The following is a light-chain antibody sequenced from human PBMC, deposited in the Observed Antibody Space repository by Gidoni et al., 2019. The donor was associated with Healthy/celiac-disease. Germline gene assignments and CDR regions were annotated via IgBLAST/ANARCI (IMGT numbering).Light chain of an antibody. Sequence: EILLTQSPATLSLSPGERATLSCRASQSISSYLAWYQQKPGQAPRLLIYDASNRATGIPARFRGRGSGTEFTLTISRLETEDFAVYYCQKRRNSYTFGQGTKLEIK. CDR2: DAS. V-gene: IGKV3-11*01. CDR3: QKRRNSYT. CDR1: QSISSY. J-gene: IGKJ2*01.